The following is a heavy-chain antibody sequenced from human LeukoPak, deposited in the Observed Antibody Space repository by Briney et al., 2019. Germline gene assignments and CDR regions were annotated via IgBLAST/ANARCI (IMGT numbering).Heavy chain of an antibody. CDR2: ISGSGGST. CDR3: AREVAVVAATAFDY. D-gene: IGHD2-15*01. V-gene: IGHV3-23*01. J-gene: IGHJ4*02. CDR1: GFTFSSYA. Sequence: GGSLRLSCAASGFTFSSYAMSWVRQAPGKGLEWVSAISGSGGSTYYADSVKGRFTISRDNAKNSLYLQMNSLRAEDTAVYYCAREVAVVAATAFDYWGQGTLVTVSS.